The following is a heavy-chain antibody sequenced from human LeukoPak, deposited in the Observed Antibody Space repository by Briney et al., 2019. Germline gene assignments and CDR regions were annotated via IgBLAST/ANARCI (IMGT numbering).Heavy chain of an antibody. D-gene: IGHD5-12*01. CDR3: ARHGGETIVAMILHAFDI. CDR2: KSYSGST. CDR1: GGSIRSYS. Sequence: LETLSLTCTVSGGSIRSYSWSWIRQPPGKGLEWIGSKSYSGSTNYNPSLKSRVTTSVDTSKNQISLKLTSVTAADTAVYYCARHGGETIVAMILHAFDIWGQGTVVTVSS. J-gene: IGHJ3*02. V-gene: IGHV4-59*08.